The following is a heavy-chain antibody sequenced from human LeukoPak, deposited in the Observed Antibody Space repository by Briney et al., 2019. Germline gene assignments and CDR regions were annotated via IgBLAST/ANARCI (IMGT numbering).Heavy chain of an antibody. CDR2: IYYSGST. V-gene: IGHV4-39*07. Sequence: PSETLSLTCTVSGSSISSSSYCWGWIRQPPGKGLEWIGSIYYSGSTYYNPSLKSRVTISVDTSKNQFSLKLSSVTAADTAVYYCAREVVTAISPYYFDYWGQGTLVTVSS. CDR3: AREVVTAISPYYFDY. D-gene: IGHD2-21*02. CDR1: GSSISSSSYC. J-gene: IGHJ4*02.